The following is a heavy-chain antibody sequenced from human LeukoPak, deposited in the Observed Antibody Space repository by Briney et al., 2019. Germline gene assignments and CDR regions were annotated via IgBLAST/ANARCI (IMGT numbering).Heavy chain of an antibody. CDR1: GFTFEDYA. D-gene: IGHD6-19*01. CDR3: ARGVAVADFGY. J-gene: IGHJ4*02. V-gene: IGHV3-66*01. CDR2: IYSGGST. Sequence: GGSLRLSCVVSGFTFEDYAMHWVRQAPGRGLEWVSVIYSGGSTYYADSVKGRFTISRDNSKNTLYLQMNSLRAEDTAVYYCARGVAVADFGYWGQGTLVTVSS.